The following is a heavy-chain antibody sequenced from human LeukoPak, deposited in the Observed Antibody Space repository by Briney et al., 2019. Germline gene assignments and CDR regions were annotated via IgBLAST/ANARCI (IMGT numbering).Heavy chain of an antibody. CDR2: IYTSGST. Sequence: PSETLSLTCTVSGYSISSGSYYWSWIRQPAGKGLEWIGRIYTSGSTNYNPSLKSRVTISVDTSKNQFSLKLSSVTAADTAVYYCAREGVRAPFDYWGQGTLVTVSS. J-gene: IGHJ4*02. CDR3: AREGVRAPFDY. CDR1: GYSISSGSYY. V-gene: IGHV4-61*02.